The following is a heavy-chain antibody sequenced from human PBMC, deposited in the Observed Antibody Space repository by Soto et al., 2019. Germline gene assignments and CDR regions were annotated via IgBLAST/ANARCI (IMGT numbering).Heavy chain of an antibody. CDR3: TRANWYSEY. D-gene: IGHD7-27*01. Sequence: QVQLQESGPGLVKPSETLSLTCTVSGGSISNHYWSWIRQPPGKGLEWIGFMYYNGNTNYNPPLKSRLTMSVDTSKHQISLKLSSVTAADTAVYYCTRANWYSEYWGQGTLVTVSS. J-gene: IGHJ4*02. CDR1: GGSISNHY. CDR2: MYYNGNT. V-gene: IGHV4-59*11.